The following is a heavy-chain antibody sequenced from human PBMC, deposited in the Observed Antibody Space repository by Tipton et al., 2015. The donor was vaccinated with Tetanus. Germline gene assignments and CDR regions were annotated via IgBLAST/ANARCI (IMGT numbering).Heavy chain of an antibody. Sequence: GLVKPSETLTLTCAVSGVSIRSSSYFWGWVRQPPGKALEWIGHIFYTGSSHYNPSFKSRVSMSVDTTKNQFSLNMTSVTAADTAVYYCAILPKHWLAPRGAPWGQGILVTVSS. CDR2: IFYTGSS. CDR1: GVSIRSSSYF. CDR3: AILPKHWLAPRGAP. D-gene: IGHD6-19*01. V-gene: IGHV4-39*01. J-gene: IGHJ5*02.